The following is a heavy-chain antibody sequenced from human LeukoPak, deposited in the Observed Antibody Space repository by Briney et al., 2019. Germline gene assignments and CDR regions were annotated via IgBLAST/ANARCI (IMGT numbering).Heavy chain of an antibody. CDR2: ISYDGSNK. Sequence: QSGGSLRLSCAASGFTFSSYAMHWVRQAPGKGLEWVAVISYDGSNKYYADSVKGRFTISRDNSKNTLYLQMNSLRAEDTAVYYCAKDREEPGIVGATSLDYWGQGTLVTVSS. CDR1: GFTFSSYA. CDR3: AKDREEPGIVGATSLDY. V-gene: IGHV3-30-3*01. J-gene: IGHJ4*02. D-gene: IGHD1-26*01.